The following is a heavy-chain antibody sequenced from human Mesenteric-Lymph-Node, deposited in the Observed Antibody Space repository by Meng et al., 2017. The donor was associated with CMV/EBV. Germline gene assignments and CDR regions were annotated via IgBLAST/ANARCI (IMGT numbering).Heavy chain of an antibody. Sequence: SGFTVSTNHISWVRQAPGKGLEWVSVINNGGGTYYADSVKGRFTISRDNSKNTLYLQMNSLRAEDTAVYYCAKVESLGSGSYRFDYWGQGTLVTVSS. V-gene: IGHV3-66*01. J-gene: IGHJ4*02. CDR2: INNGGGT. CDR1: GFTVSTNH. D-gene: IGHD1-26*01. CDR3: AKVESLGSGSYRFDY.